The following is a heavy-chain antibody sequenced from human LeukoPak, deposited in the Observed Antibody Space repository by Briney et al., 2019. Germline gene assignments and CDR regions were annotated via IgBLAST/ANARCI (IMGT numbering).Heavy chain of an antibody. CDR1: GFTFSRYW. V-gene: IGHV3-7*01. J-gene: IGHJ5*02. CDR3: AREFARYYTWFDP. CDR2: IKQDGSEK. Sequence: PGGSLRLSCAASGFTFSRYWMSWVRQAPGKGLEWVANIKQDGSEKYYVDSVKGRLTISRDNAKNSLYLQMNSLRAEDTAVYYCAREFARYYTWFDPWGQGTLVTVSS. D-gene: IGHD3-3*01.